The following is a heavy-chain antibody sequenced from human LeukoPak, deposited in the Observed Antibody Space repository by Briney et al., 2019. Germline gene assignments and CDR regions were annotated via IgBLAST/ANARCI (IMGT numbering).Heavy chain of an antibody. CDR2: IIPILGIA. J-gene: IGHJ5*02. Sequence: ASVKVSCNASGGTFSSYAISWVRQAPGQGLEWMGRIIPILGIANYAQKFQGRVTITAEKSTSTAYMELSSLRSEDTAVYYCARDIVVVPAATSWFDPWGQGTLVSVSS. CDR3: ARDIVVVPAATSWFDP. D-gene: IGHD2-2*01. CDR1: GGTFSSYA. V-gene: IGHV1-69*04.